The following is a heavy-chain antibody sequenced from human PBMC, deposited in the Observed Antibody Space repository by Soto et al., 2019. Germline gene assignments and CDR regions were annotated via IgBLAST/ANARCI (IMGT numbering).Heavy chain of an antibody. CDR3: ARNNISGLDY. CDR2: IDTSGGTT. V-gene: IGHV1-46*01. Sequence: QVQMVQSGAEVKRPGASVKLSCRLSGYTFTSYYIHWVRQAPGQGLEWMGMIDTSGGTTSYAQKFQGRVTMTRDTSTSTVYMEVSSLRSEDTAVFYCARNNISGLDYWGQGTLVTVSS. CDR1: GYTFTSYY. J-gene: IGHJ4*02. D-gene: IGHD1-20*01.